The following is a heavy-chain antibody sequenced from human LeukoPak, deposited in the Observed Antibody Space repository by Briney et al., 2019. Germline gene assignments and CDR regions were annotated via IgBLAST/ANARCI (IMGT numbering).Heavy chain of an antibody. V-gene: IGHV1-69*05. Sequence: GASVKVSCKASGGTFSSYAISWVRQAPGQGLEWMGGVIPIFGTANYAQNFQGRVTITTDESTTTAYMELSSLRSEDTAVYYCASPRSSNWGLGGFSWFDPWGQGTLVTVSS. D-gene: IGHD7-27*01. CDR3: ASPRSSNWGLGGFSWFDP. J-gene: IGHJ5*02. CDR2: VIPIFGTA. CDR1: GGTFSSYA.